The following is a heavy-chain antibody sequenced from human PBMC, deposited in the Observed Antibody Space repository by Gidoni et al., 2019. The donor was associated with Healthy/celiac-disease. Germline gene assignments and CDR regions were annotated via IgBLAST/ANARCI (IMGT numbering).Heavy chain of an antibody. V-gene: IGHV3-33*01. Sequence: QVQLVESGGGVVQPGRSLSLSCAAPGFTFSSYGMHWVRQAPGKGLEGVAVIWYDGSNKYYADSVKGRFTSSRDNSKNTLYMQMNSLRAEDTAVYYCAREDTVTTLPFDYWGQGTLVTVSS. J-gene: IGHJ4*02. CDR3: AREDTVTTLPFDY. CDR2: IWYDGSNK. CDR1: GFTFSSYG. D-gene: IGHD4-17*01.